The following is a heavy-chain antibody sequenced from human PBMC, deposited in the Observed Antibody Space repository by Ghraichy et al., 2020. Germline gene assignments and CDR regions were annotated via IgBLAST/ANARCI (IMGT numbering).Heavy chain of an antibody. D-gene: IGHD3-22*01. Sequence: GGSLRLSCAASGFIFSSYGMHWVRHAPGKELEWVAVIWYDGSNKYYADSVKGRFTISRDDSKNTVYLQMNSLRAEDTAVYYCARDCDTSGHYFFDYWGQGTLVTVSS. CDR2: IWYDGSNK. CDR3: ARDCDTSGHYFFDY. J-gene: IGHJ4*02. V-gene: IGHV3-33*01. CDR1: GFIFSSYG.